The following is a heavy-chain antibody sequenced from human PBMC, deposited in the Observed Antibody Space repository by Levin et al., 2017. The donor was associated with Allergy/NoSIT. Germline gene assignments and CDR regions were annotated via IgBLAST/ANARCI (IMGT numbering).Heavy chain of an antibody. CDR2: IYTSGST. J-gene: IGHJ3*02. CDR3: VGSGVFDI. CDR1: GGSISSSY. D-gene: IGHD1-26*01. V-gene: IGHV4-4*07. Sequence: PSQTLSLPCTVSGGSISSSYWSWIRPPAGKGLEWIGRIYTSGSTNYNPSLKSRVTMSVDTSKNQFSLKLSSVTAADTAVYYCVGSGVFDIWGQGTMVTVSS.